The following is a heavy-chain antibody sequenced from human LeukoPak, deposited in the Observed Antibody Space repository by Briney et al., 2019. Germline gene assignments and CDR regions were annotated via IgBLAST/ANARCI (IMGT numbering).Heavy chain of an antibody. CDR2: INQDVSRI. D-gene: IGHD2-8*01. Sequence: PGGSLRLSCAGSGFTFSRCWMAWVRQAPGKGLEWVASINQDVSRIHYADAVKGRFTISRDNAKNSLYLQMTSLRVEDTAVYYCARLKDDVTKFDYWGQGTLVTVSS. CDR1: GFTFSRCW. V-gene: IGHV3-7*01. J-gene: IGHJ4*02. CDR3: ARLKDDVTKFDY.